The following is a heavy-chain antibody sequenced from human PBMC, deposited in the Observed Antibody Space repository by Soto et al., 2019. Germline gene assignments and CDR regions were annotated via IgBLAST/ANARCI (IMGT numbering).Heavy chain of an antibody. CDR1: GGTFSSYT. J-gene: IGHJ3*02. CDR2: IIPILGIA. Sequence: SVKVSCKASGGTFSSYTISWVRQAPGQGLEWMGRIIPILGIANYAQKFQGRVTITADKSTSTAYMELSSLRSEDTAVYYCAREGRVEVVAANPFAFDIWGQGTMVTVSS. D-gene: IGHD2-15*01. CDR3: AREGRVEVVAANPFAFDI. V-gene: IGHV1-69*04.